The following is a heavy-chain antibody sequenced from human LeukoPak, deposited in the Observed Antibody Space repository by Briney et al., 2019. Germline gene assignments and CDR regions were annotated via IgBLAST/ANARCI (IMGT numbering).Heavy chain of an antibody. CDR3: ARGIAVAGGDY. CDR2: INHSGTT. V-gene: IGHV4-34*01. D-gene: IGHD6-19*01. Sequence: PSETLSLTCVVYGGPFSGYYWSWIRQPPGKGLEWIGEINHSGTTNYNPSLKSRVTISVDTSKNQFSLKLSSVTAADTAVYYCARGIAVAGGDYWGQGTLVTVSS. J-gene: IGHJ4*02. CDR1: GGPFSGYY.